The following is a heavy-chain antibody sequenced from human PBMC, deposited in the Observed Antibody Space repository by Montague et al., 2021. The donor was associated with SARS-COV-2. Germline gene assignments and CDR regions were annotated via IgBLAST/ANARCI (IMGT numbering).Heavy chain of an antibody. V-gene: IGHV3-30-3*01. J-gene: IGHJ4*02. CDR3: ARPRGGSYQTSFDY. CDR2: ISYDGSNK. D-gene: IGHD1-26*01. CDR1: GFTFSSYA. Sequence: PLRLSCAASGFTFSSYAMHWVRQAPGKGLEWVAVISYDGSNKYYADSVKGRSTISRDNSKNTLYLQMNSLRAEDTAVYYCARPRGGSYQTSFDYWGQGTLVTVSS.